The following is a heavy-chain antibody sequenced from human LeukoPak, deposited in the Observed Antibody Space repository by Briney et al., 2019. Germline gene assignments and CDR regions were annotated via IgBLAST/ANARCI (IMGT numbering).Heavy chain of an antibody. Sequence: PGGSLRLSCAASGFTFSDYYMSWIRQAPGKGLEWVSYISSSGSTIYYADSVKGRFTISRDNAKNSLYLQMNSLRAEDTAVYYCARSISSGWYQRYFDLWGRGTLVTVSS. CDR1: GFTFSDYY. V-gene: IGHV3-11*01. CDR3: ARSISSGWYQRYFDL. D-gene: IGHD6-19*01. CDR2: ISSSGSTI. J-gene: IGHJ2*01.